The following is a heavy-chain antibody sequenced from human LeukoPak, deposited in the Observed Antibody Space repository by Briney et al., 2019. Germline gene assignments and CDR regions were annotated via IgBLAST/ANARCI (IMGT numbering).Heavy chain of an antibody. J-gene: IGHJ5*02. CDR1: GGSISTSNYY. D-gene: IGHD3-22*01. CDR3: ARDRAYDSSGYLANVYNWFDP. CDR2: IYHSGST. Sequence: PSETLSLTCTVSGGSISTSNYYWGWIRQPPGKGLEWIGSIYHSGSTYYNPSLKSRVTISVDTSKNQFSLKLSSVTAADTAVYYCARDRAYDSSGYLANVYNWFDPWGQGTLVTVSS. V-gene: IGHV4-39*07.